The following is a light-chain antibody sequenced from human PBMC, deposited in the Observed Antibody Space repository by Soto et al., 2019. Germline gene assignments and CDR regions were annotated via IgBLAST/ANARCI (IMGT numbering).Light chain of an antibody. CDR3: SSYTTNTTAV. CDR1: SSDVGGYNY. V-gene: IGLV2-14*01. Sequence: QSALTQPASVSGSPGQSITISCTGTSSDVGGYNYVSWYQQYPGKPPKLMIYEVSNRPSGVPDCFSGSKSGNTASLTISGLQAEDEADYSCSSYTTNTTAVFGGGTKLTVL. CDR2: EVS. J-gene: IGLJ2*01.